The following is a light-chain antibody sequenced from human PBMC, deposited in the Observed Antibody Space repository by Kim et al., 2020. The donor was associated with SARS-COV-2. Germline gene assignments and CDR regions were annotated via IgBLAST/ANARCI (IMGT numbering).Light chain of an antibody. V-gene: IGKV3-20*01. CDR2: GAS. CDR1: QSVASKY. J-gene: IGKJ3*01. CDR3: QQFGSSPPFT. Sequence: TAERATLSCRASQSVASKYLAWYQQKPGQTPRLLIYGASNRATGSPDRFSGSGSGTDFTLTISRLEPEDFAVYYCQQFGSSPPFTFGPGTKVDIK.